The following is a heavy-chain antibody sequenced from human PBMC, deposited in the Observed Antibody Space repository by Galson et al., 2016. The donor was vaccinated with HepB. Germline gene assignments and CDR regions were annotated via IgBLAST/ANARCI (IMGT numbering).Heavy chain of an antibody. CDR1: GFTFSSYA. CDR3: VQGSTAPAV. J-gene: IGHJ6*04. V-gene: IGHV3-23*01. Sequence: SLRLSCAASGFTFSSYAISWVRQAPGKGLEWVSLISGSGVSTYYADSVKGRFTISRDNSRSTLSLQMNSLRAEDTAVYYCVQGSTAPAVWGKGTAVTVSS. CDR2: ISGSGVST. D-gene: IGHD2-2*01.